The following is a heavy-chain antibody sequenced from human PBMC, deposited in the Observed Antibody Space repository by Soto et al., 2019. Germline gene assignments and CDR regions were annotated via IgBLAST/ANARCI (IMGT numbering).Heavy chain of an antibody. D-gene: IGHD2-2*01. Sequence: SGPTLVNPTQTLTLTCTFSGFSLSTSGVGVGWIRQPPGKALEWLALIYWDDDKRYSPSLKSRLTITKDTSKNQVVLTMTNMDPVDTATYYCAHRPKDIVLVPAATYNWFDPWGQGTLVTVSS. J-gene: IGHJ5*02. V-gene: IGHV2-5*02. CDR3: AHRPKDIVLVPAATYNWFDP. CDR1: GFSLSTSGVG. CDR2: IYWDDDK.